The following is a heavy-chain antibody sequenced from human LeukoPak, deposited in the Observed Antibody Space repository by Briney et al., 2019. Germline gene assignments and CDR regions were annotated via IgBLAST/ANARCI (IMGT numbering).Heavy chain of an antibody. CDR3: ARRAGAYSHPYDY. Sequence: PGGSLRLSCAASGFTFSSYSMNWVRQSPGKGLEWVSQISRTSTTIYYADSVKGRFTISRDNSKNTLYLQMNSLRAEDTAVYYCARRAGAYSHPYDYWGQGTLVTVSS. D-gene: IGHD4/OR15-4a*01. CDR2: ISRTSTTI. V-gene: IGHV3-48*01. CDR1: GFTFSSYS. J-gene: IGHJ4*02.